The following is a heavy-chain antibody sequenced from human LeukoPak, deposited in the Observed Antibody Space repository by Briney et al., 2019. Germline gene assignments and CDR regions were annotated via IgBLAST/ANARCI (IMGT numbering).Heavy chain of an antibody. CDR2: IYYSGST. CDR1: GGSVSIGGYY. D-gene: IGHD5-18*01. Sequence: PSETLSLTCSVSGGSVSIGGYYWSWIRQHPGKGLEWIGYIYYSGSTYYNPSLKSRVTISIDTPKNQFSLKLSSVTAADTAVYYCARGTVYTAMGNWGQGTLVTVSS. CDR3: ARGTVYTAMGN. J-gene: IGHJ4*02. V-gene: IGHV4-31*03.